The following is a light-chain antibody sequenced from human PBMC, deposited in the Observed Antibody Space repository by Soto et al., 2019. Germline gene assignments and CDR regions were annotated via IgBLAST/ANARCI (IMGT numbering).Light chain of an antibody. Sequence: TVLTKSPATLSVHPGERATLSCRAGQSVSSYLAWYQQKPGQAPRLLIYDASNRATGIPARFSGSGSGTDFTLTISSLEPEDFAVYYCQQRSNWPPITFGQGTRLEIK. CDR2: DAS. CDR3: QQRSNWPPIT. J-gene: IGKJ5*01. V-gene: IGKV3-11*01. CDR1: QSVSSY.